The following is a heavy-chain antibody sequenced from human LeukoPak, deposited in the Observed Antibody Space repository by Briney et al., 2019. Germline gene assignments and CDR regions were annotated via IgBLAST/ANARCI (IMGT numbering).Heavy chain of an antibody. CDR3: GKDKGSGYYDSSGYSSDAFDI. V-gene: IGHV3-9*03. D-gene: IGHD3-22*01. CDR1: GFTFDDYA. Sequence: TGGSLRLSCAASGFTFDDYAMHWVRQAPGKGLEWVSGISWNSGSIDYADSVKRRFTISRDNAKNPLYLQMNSLRVEDMALYYCGKDKGSGYYDSSGYSSDAFDIWGQGTMVTVSS. J-gene: IGHJ3*02. CDR2: ISWNSGSI.